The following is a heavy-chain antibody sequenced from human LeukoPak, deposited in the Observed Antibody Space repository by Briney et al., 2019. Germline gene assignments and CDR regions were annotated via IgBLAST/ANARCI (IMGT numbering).Heavy chain of an antibody. D-gene: IGHD2-2*01. CDR3: ARDAGYCSSTSCPDY. J-gene: IGHJ4*02. CDR2: IFYSGST. Sequence: PSETLSLTCTVSGDSISYFYWGWIRQPPGKGLEWIGYIFYSGSTNYNPSLKSRVTISVDTSKNQFSLKLSSVTAADTAVYYCARDAGYCSSTSCPDYWGQGTLVTVSS. CDR1: GDSISYFY. V-gene: IGHV4-59*12.